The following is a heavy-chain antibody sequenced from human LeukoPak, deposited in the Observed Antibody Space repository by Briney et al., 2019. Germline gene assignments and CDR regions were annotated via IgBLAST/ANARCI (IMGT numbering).Heavy chain of an antibody. V-gene: IGHV4-34*01. J-gene: IGHJ4*02. CDR1: GGSFSGYY. CDR3: ARGRGSSSVLPFDY. CDR2: INHSGST. D-gene: IGHD6-6*01. Sequence: PSETLSLTCAVYGGSFSGYYWSWIRQPPGKGLGWIGEINHSGSTNYNPSLKSRVTISVDTSKNQFSLKLSSVTAADTAVYYCARGRGSSSVLPFDYWGQGTLVTVSS.